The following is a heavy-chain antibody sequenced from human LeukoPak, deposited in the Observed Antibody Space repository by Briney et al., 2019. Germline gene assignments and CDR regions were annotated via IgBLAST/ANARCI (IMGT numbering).Heavy chain of an antibody. Sequence: GGSLRLSCAASEFTCSSYSMNWVRQAPGKGLEWVSSISTSSSYIHYADSVKGRFTISRDNAKNSLYLQMNSLRAEDTAVYYCARGTLNIPGEHGAFDYWGQGTLVTVSS. CDR3: ARGTLNIPGEHGAFDY. V-gene: IGHV3-21*01. D-gene: IGHD1-14*01. CDR1: EFTCSSYS. J-gene: IGHJ4*02. CDR2: ISTSSSYI.